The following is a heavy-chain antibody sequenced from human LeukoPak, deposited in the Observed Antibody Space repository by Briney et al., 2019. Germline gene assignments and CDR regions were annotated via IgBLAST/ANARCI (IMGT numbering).Heavy chain of an antibody. J-gene: IGHJ4*02. CDR2: ISGGDAAT. CDR3: ARGCCLFDY. V-gene: IGHV3-23*01. Sequence: GGSLRLSCAASGFTFSSYAMSWVRQAPGEGLEWVSTISGGDAATYYADSVEGRFTISRDNSKNTLYLQVNSLRAEDTAVYYCARGCCLFDYWGQGTRVTVSS. CDR1: GFTFSSYA. D-gene: IGHD2-15*01.